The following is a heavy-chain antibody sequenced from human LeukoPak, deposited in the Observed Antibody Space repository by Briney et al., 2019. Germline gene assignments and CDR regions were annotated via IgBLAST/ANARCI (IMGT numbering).Heavy chain of an antibody. CDR2: IYYSGST. CDR1: GGSISTYS. J-gene: IGHJ5*02. CDR3: ARAHSSGWPHMFDP. Sequence: SETLSLTCTVSGGSISTYSWTWIRQPPGKGLEWIGNIYYSGSTNYNPSLKSRVTISIDTSKNQFSLKVSSVTAADTAVYYCARAHSSGWPHMFDPWGQGTVDTVPS. D-gene: IGHD6-19*01. V-gene: IGHV4-59*01.